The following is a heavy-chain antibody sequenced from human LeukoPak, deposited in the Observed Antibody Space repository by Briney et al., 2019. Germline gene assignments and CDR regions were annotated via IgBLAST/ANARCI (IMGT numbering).Heavy chain of an antibody. CDR3: ARNIGNSSGYTSDY. CDR2: INHSGST. D-gene: IGHD3-22*01. J-gene: IGHJ4*02. V-gene: IGHV4-34*01. CDR1: GGPFSGYY. Sequence: SSETLSLTCAVYGGPFSGYYWSWIRQPPGKGLEWIGEINHSGSTNYNPSLKSRVTISVDTSKNQFSLKLSSVTAADTAVYYCARNIGNSSGYTSDYWGQGTLVTVSS.